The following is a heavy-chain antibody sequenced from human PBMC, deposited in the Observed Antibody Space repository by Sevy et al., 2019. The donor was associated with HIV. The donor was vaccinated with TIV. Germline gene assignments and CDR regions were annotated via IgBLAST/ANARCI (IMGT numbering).Heavy chain of an antibody. CDR1: GFTFSNAW. D-gene: IGHD3-3*01. V-gene: IGHV3-15*01. Sequence: GGSLRLSCAASGFTFSNAWMSWVRQAPGKGLEWVGRIKSKTDGGTTDYAAPGKGRFTISRADSKNTLYLQMNSLKTADTAVYYCTTVNSRITIFGVVITDYYYYGMDVWGQGTTVTVSS. CDR2: IKSKTDGGTT. CDR3: TTVNSRITIFGVVITDYYYYGMDV. J-gene: IGHJ6*02.